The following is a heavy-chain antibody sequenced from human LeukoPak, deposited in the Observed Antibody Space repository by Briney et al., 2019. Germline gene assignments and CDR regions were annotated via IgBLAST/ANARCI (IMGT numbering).Heavy chain of an antibody. V-gene: IGHV3-23*01. D-gene: IGHD1-26*01. CDR3: AKLSGSYSNPKYYFDY. J-gene: IGHJ4*02. CDR2: ISGSGGST. Sequence: GGSLRLSCAASGFTFSSYAMSWVRQAPGKGLEWVSAISGSGGSTYYADSVKGRFTISRDNSKNTLYLQMNSLRAEDTAVYYCAKLSGSYSNPKYYFDYWGQGTLVTVSS. CDR1: GFTFSSYA.